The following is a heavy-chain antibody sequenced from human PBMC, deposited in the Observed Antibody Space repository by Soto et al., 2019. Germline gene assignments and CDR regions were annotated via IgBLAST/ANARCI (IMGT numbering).Heavy chain of an antibody. J-gene: IGHJ4*02. Sequence: CGSLRLSCAASGFTFSSYAMSWVRQAPGKGLEWVSGISGSHGSTYYADSVKGRFTISRDNSKNTLYLQMNSLRAEDTAVYYCAKDYTLRFLEWPFDYWGQGTLVTVSS. CDR1: GFTFSSYA. D-gene: IGHD3-3*01. CDR3: AKDYTLRFLEWPFDY. V-gene: IGHV3-23*01. CDR2: ISGSHGST.